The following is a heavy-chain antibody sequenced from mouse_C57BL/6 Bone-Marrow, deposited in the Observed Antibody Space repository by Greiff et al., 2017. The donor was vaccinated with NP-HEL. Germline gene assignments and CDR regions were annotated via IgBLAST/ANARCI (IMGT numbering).Heavy chain of an antibody. Sequence: VKLMESGPGLVAPSQSLSITCTVSGFSLTSYAISWVRQPPGKGLEWLGVIWTGGGTNYNSALKSRLSISKDNSKSQVFLKMNSLQTDDTARYYCARLVVAHYYAMDYWGQGTSVTVSS. CDR2: IWTGGGT. J-gene: IGHJ4*01. CDR3: ARLVVAHYYAMDY. CDR1: GFSLTSYA. D-gene: IGHD1-1*01. V-gene: IGHV2-9-1*01.